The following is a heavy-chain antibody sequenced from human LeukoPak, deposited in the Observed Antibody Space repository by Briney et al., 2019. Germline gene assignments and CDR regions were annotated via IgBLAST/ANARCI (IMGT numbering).Heavy chain of an antibody. D-gene: IGHD3-9*01. CDR1: GGFISSYY. CDR2: ISYSGST. CDR3: ARDGPPDILTGTYYGMDV. J-gene: IGHJ6*04. Sequence: SETMFFTCAASGGFISSYYRSWIRQPAGKGLGRIGFISYSGSTNYNPSLKSRVTISVDTSKNQFSLELSSGTAAVTAVYYFARDGPPDILTGTYYGMDVCGKGTTVTVSS. V-gene: IGHV4-59*01.